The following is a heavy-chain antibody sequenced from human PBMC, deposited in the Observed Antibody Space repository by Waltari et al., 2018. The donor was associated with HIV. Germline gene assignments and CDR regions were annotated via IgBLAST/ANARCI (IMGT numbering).Heavy chain of an antibody. D-gene: IGHD6-19*01. CDR1: GGSFSNYY. Sequence: QVRLQQWGAGLLKPSETLSLTCAVYGGSFSNYYWTWIRQTPDKGLEWIGEINHSGTTDYNPSLKSRLTMSIDTSKNQFSLKLNSVTAADTAVYYCARHRFTRGNSAWYFLYWGQGTHVTVSS. V-gene: IGHV4-34*02. CDR3: ARHRFTRGNSAWYFLY. J-gene: IGHJ4*02. CDR2: INHSGTT.